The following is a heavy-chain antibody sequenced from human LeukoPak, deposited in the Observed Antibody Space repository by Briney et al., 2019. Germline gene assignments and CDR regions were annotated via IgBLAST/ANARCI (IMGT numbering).Heavy chain of an antibody. CDR1: GFTFSSYA. CDR2: ISSSGGNT. V-gene: IGHV3-23*01. CDR3: AKGGATGNRWFDP. J-gene: IGHJ5*02. Sequence: GGSLRLSFAASGFTFSSYAMSWVRQAPGKGLEWVSVISSSGGNTYYPDSVKGRFTISRDNSKNTLYLQVNSLRAEDTAVFYCAKGGATGNRWFDPWGQGTLVTVSS. D-gene: IGHD6-13*01.